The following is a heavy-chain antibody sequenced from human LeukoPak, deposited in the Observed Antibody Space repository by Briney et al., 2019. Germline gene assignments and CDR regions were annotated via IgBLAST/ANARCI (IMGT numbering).Heavy chain of an antibody. Sequence: GGSLRLSCAASGFTFSSSAMSWVRQAPGKGLEWVAVISYDGSNKYYADSVKGRFTISRDNSKNTLYLQMNSLRAEDTAVYYCAKDRGYSYGSFDYWGQGTLVTVSS. CDR3: AKDRGYSYGSFDY. CDR1: GFTFSSSA. J-gene: IGHJ4*02. V-gene: IGHV3-30-3*01. D-gene: IGHD5-18*01. CDR2: ISYDGSNK.